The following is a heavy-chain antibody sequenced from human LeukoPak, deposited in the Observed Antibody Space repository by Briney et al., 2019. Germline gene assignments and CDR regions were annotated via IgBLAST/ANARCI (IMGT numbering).Heavy chain of an antibody. D-gene: IGHD2-21*01. J-gene: IGHJ4*02. CDR1: GFTVSSNF. V-gene: IGHV3-66*01. Sequence: PGRSLRLSCAASGFTVSSNFMSWVRQAPGKGLEWVSLIFSAGNTYYADSVKDRFTISRDNSQNTLYLQMSSLTAEDTAVYYCVKCGPNGYYFESWGQGTLVTVSS. CDR3: VKCGPNGYYFES. CDR2: IFSAGNT.